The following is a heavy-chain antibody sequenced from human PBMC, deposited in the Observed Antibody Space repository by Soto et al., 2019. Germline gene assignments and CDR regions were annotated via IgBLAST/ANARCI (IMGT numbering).Heavy chain of an antibody. CDR2: IKEDGSGT. V-gene: IGHV3-7*04. Sequence: GGSLRLSCAASAFTFSGHYMSWVRQAPGKGLEWVANIKEDGSGTYYVDSVKGRFTISRDNAKNSLYLQMNSLRVEDTAVYYCARAATGTTRCLDFWGQGTLVTVSS. CDR1: AFTFSGHY. D-gene: IGHD1-1*01. J-gene: IGHJ4*02. CDR3: ARAATGTTRCLDF.